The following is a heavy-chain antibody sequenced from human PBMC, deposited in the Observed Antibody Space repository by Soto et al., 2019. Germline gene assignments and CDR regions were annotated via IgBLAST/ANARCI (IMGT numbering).Heavy chain of an antibody. CDR1: GFTFGEYA. Sequence: LRLSCAASGFTFGEYAMHWVRRPPGKGLEWVAVISYDGSNKYYADSVKGRFTISRDNSKNTLYLQMNSLRAEDTAVYYCARSMEGYGDYYYYGMDVWGQGTTVTVSS. J-gene: IGHJ6*02. D-gene: IGHD3-10*01. CDR2: ISYDGSNK. CDR3: ARSMEGYGDYYYYGMDV. V-gene: IGHV3-30-3*01.